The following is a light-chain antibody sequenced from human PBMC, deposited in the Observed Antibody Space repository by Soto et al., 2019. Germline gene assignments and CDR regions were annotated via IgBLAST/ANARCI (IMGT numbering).Light chain of an antibody. Sequence: QSALTQPASVSGSPGQSITISCTGTSSDVGGYNYVSWYQQHPGKAPKLMIYEVSNRPSGVSNRFSGSKSGNTASLTISGLQAEDEADYDGSSYTSSSTLYVFGTGTKLTV. CDR3: SSYTSSSTLYV. CDR2: EVS. V-gene: IGLV2-14*01. J-gene: IGLJ1*01. CDR1: SSDVGGYNY.